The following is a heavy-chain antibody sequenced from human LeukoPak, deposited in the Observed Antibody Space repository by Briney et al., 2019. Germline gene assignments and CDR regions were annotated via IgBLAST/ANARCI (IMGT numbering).Heavy chain of an antibody. CDR1: VYTVTSYY. D-gene: IGHD6-6*01. Sequence: ASVKVSCKASVYTVTSYYIHWGRQAPGQGGEWMGRIKPSGGSTIYAQRFQGRVTMTRDTSTNTVYMELSSLRSEDTAVYSCARERRYSSSAFDYWGQGTLVTVSS. CDR3: ARERRYSSSAFDY. V-gene: IGHV1-46*01. J-gene: IGHJ4*02. CDR2: IKPSGGST.